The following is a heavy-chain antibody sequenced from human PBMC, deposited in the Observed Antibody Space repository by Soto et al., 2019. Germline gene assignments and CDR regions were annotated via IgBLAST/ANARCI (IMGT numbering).Heavy chain of an antibody. J-gene: IGHJ6*02. CDR3: AKENYESSGYYYYYYYGMDV. D-gene: IGHD3-22*01. V-gene: IGHV3-30*18. CDR2: ISYDGSNK. Sequence: QVQMVESGGGVVQPGRSLRLSCAASGFTFSSYGMHWVRQAPGKGLEWVAVISYDGSNKYYADSVKGRLTISRDNSKNTLYLQMNSLRAEDTAVYYCAKENYESSGYYYYYYYGMDVWGQGTTVTVSS. CDR1: GFTFSSYG.